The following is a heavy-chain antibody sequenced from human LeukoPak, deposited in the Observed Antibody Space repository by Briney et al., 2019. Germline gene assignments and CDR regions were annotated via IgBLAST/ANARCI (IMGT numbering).Heavy chain of an antibody. CDR3: AKGWSGYFRSPFDL. D-gene: IGHD3-3*01. CDR1: DFTFSSFA. J-gene: IGHJ3*01. CDR2: FTGDSGTI. Sequence: PGGPRRLSCTASDFTFSSFAMNWVRQVPGKGLEWCSVFTGDSGTIQYSDSVKGRFTISRGNSKYTLYLQMNNLGAEDTDVYKCAKGWSGYFRSPFDLWGQGTMVTVSS. V-gene: IGHV3-23*01.